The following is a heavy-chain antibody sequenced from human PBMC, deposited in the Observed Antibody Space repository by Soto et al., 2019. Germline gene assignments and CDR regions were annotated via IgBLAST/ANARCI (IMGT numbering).Heavy chain of an antibody. D-gene: IGHD2-2*01. CDR3: AADRVPTDSYLWVGP. J-gene: IGHJ5*02. V-gene: IGHV1-58*02. Sequence: QMELVQSGPEVKKPGTSVKVSCKGSGFIFGTSAIHWVRQARGQRLEWMGWIVVGCHRTEYAQRFQERVTMTRDMSTSTVYMELSSLTSEDTALYYCAADRVPTDSYLWVGPWGQGTRVTVSS. CDR1: GFIFGTSA. CDR2: IVVGCHRT.